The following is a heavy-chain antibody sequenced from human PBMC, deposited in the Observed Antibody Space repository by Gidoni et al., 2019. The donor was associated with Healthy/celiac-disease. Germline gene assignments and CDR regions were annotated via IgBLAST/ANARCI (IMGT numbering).Heavy chain of an antibody. CDR1: GYTFTGYY. J-gene: IGHJ4*02. V-gene: IGHV1-2*02. CDR3: ARLVRDYSNNY. D-gene: IGHD4-4*01. CDR2: INPNSGGT. Sequence: QVQLVQSGAEVKKPGASVKVSCKAPGYTFTGYYMHWVRQAPGQGLEWMGWINPNSGGTNDAQKFQGRVTMTRDTSISTAYMELSRLRSDDTAVYYCARLVRDYSNNYWGQGTLVTVSS.